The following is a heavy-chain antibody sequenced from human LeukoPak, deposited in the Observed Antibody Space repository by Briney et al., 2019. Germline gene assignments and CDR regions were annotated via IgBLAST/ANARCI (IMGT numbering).Heavy chain of an antibody. CDR3: ARGAYDYGDYGGSHAFDI. D-gene: IGHD4-17*01. J-gene: IGHJ3*02. V-gene: IGHV1-69*04. CDR2: IIPILGIA. Sequence: SVKVSCKASGGTFSSYAISWVRQAPGQGLEWMGRIIPILGIANYAQKFQGRVTITVDKSTSTAYMELSSLRSEDTAVYYCARGAYDYGDYGGSHAFDIWGQGTMVTVSS. CDR1: GGTFSSYA.